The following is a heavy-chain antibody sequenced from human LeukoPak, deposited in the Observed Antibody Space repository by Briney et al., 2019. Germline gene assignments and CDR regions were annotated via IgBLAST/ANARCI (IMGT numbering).Heavy chain of an antibody. D-gene: IGHD6-13*01. V-gene: IGHV5-51*01. J-gene: IGHJ6*04. Sequence: PGESLKISCKGSGYSFSNYWIGWVRQVPGKGLEWMGIIYPGDSDTRYSPSFQGQVTISVDKSISTAYLQWSSLKASDTAMYYCARPSAAGSYYSGMDVWGKGTTVTVSS. CDR3: ARPSAAGSYYSGMDV. CDR1: GYSFSNYW. CDR2: IYPGDSDT.